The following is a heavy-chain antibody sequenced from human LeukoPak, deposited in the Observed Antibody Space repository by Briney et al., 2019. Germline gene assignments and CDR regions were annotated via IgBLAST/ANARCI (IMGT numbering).Heavy chain of an antibody. Sequence: SVKVSFKASGYTFTGYYMHWVRQAPGQGLEWMGRIIPILGIANYAQKFQGRVTITADKSTSTAYMELSSLRSEDTAVYYCARVNYDILTGSYYYYGMDVWGQGTTVTVSS. CDR2: IIPILGIA. CDR3: ARVNYDILTGSYYYYGMDV. D-gene: IGHD3-9*01. V-gene: IGHV1-69*04. J-gene: IGHJ6*02. CDR1: GYTFTGYY.